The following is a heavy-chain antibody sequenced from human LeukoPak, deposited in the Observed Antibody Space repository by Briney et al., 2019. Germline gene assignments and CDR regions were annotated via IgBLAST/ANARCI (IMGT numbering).Heavy chain of an antibody. CDR1: GGSISSGDYY. D-gene: IGHD5-18*01. V-gene: IGHV4-30-4*08. Sequence: MASETLSLTCTVSGGSISSGDYYWSWIRQPPGKGLEWIGYIYYSGSTYYNPSLKSRVTISVDTSKNQFSLKLSSVTAADTAVYYCARERGYSYGFLSRSYYMDVWGKGTTVTVSS. CDR2: IYYSGST. J-gene: IGHJ6*03. CDR3: ARERGYSYGFLSRSYYMDV.